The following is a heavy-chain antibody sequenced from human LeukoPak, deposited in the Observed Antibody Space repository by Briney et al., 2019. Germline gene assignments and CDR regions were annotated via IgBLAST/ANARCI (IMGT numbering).Heavy chain of an antibody. CDR2: IYYSGST. D-gene: IGHD3-3*01. CDR1: GGSISSGGYY. V-gene: IGHV4-31*03. CDR3: ARGITVFGVVATTYFDY. J-gene: IGHJ4*02. Sequence: SETLSLTCTVSGGSISSGGYYWSWIRQHPGKGLEWIGYIYYSGSTYYTPSLKRRVTISVDTSNDQFSLKLSSVTAADTAVYYCARGITVFGVVATTYFDYWGQGTLVTVSS.